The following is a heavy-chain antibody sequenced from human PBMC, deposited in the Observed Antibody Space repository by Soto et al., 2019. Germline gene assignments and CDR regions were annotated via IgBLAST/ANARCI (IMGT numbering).Heavy chain of an antibody. J-gene: IGHJ6*02. D-gene: IGHD1-26*01. CDR3: ARGGWEIGIGMDV. Sequence: QTLSLTCVISGDSVSSNSAAWNLIRQSPSRGLEWLGRTYYRSKWYNDYAVSVKSRITINPDTSKNQFSLQLNSVTPEDTAVYYCARGGWEIGIGMDVWGQGTTVTVSS. V-gene: IGHV6-1*01. CDR1: GDSVSSNSAA. CDR2: TYYRSKWYN.